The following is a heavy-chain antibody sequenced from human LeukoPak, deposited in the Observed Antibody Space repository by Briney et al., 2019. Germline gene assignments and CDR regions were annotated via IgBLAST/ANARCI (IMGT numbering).Heavy chain of an antibody. CDR1: GFTFGDYA. D-gene: IGHD1-7*01. CDR2: IRSKAYGGTT. Sequence: GGSLRLSCTASGFTFGDYAMSWFRQAPGKGLEWVGFIRSKAYGGTTEYAASVKGRFTISRDDSKSIAYLQMNSLKTEDTAVYYCTRDRGITGTWYYFDYWGQGTLVTVSS. J-gene: IGHJ4*02. CDR3: TRDRGITGTWYYFDY. V-gene: IGHV3-49*03.